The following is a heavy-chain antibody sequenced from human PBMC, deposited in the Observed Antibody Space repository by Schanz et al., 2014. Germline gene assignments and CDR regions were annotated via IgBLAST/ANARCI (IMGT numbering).Heavy chain of an antibody. V-gene: IGHV3-23*04. CDR3: AKDLLYGAPMPLNHLDY. Sequence: EVRLVESGGGLVQPGGSLRLSCAVSGFTVSSNHMSWVRQAPGKGLEWVSALSGSGGSTYYADSVKGRFTISRDNSKNTLYLQMNSLRAEDTAVYYCAKDLLYGAPMPLNHLDYWGQGTLVTVSS. J-gene: IGHJ4*02. CDR2: LSGSGGST. CDR1: GFTVSSNH. D-gene: IGHD2-2*01.